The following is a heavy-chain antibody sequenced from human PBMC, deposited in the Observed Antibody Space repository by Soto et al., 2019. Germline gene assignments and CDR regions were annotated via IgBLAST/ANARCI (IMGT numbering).Heavy chain of an antibody. J-gene: IGHJ4*01. D-gene: IGHD4-17*01. V-gene: IGHV4-34*01. Sequence: SETLSLTCTVHGGSFIGYYWSCIRQPPGKGLEWIGEISHSGDTNYNPSLKSRISISIDTSKNQFSLTVTSVTAADTALYYCATVNTVTSYFFESWGQGTLVTVSS. CDR3: ATVNTVTSYFFES. CDR2: ISHSGDT. CDR1: GGSFIGYY.